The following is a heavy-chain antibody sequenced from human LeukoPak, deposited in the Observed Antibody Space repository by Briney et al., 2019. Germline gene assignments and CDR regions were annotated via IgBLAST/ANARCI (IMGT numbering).Heavy chain of an antibody. J-gene: IGHJ4*02. CDR1: GFTFSRYW. V-gene: IGHV3-7*05. CDR2: IKEDGSEK. D-gene: IGHD5-18*01. Sequence: GGSLRLSCAASGFTFSRYWMTWVRQAPGKGLEWVANIKEDGSEKNYVDSVKGRFTISRDNAKNSVFLQMNSLRAEDTAVYYCARDTRYSDNDYWGQGTLVTVSS. CDR3: ARDTRYSDNDY.